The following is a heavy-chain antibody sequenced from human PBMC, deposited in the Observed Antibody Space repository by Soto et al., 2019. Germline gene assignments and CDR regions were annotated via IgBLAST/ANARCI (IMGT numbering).Heavy chain of an antibody. Sequence: QVQLVQSGAEVKKPGSSVKVSCKASGGTFSSYAISWVRQAPGQGLAWMGGIIHIFGTANYAQKLQGRVTITADEAKSTAYMELSSVRSEDTAVYYCARNVADKGIRIAYCGMGVWGQGTTGTVSS. CDR3: ARNVADKGIRIAYCGMGV. CDR1: GGTFSSYA. D-gene: IGHD1-20*01. CDR2: IIHIFGTA. J-gene: IGHJ6*01. V-gene: IGHV1-69*01.